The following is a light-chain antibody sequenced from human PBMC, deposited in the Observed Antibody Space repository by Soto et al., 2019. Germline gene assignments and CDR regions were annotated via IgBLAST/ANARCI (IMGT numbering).Light chain of an antibody. CDR1: QGIRDD. V-gene: IGKV1-6*01. J-gene: IGKJ1*01. Sequence: AIQMTQSPSSLSASVGDRVTITCRASQGIRDDLGWYQQKPGKAPKLLIYSASSLQSGVPSRFSGSGSGTDFTPTISSLQPEDFATYYCLQDYNYPWTFGQGTKVDIK. CDR2: SAS. CDR3: LQDYNYPWT.